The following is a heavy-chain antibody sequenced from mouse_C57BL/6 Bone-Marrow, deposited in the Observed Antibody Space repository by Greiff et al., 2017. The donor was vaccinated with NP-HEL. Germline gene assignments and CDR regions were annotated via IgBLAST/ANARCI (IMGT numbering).Heavy chain of an antibody. CDR2: IYPRSGNT. CDR3: ARYGGGSYVGDY. D-gene: IGHD1-1*02. V-gene: IGHV1-81*01. CDR1: GYTFTSYG. J-gene: IGHJ2*01. Sequence: QVQLKESGAELARPGASVKLSCKASGYTFTSYGISWVKQRTGQGLEWIGEIYPRSGNTYYNEKFKGKATLTADKSSSTAYMELRSLTSEDSAVYFCARYGGGSYVGDYGGKGTTLRVSS.